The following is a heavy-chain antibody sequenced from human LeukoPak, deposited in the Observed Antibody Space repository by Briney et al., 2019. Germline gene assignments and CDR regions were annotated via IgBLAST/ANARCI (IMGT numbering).Heavy chain of an antibody. J-gene: IGHJ4*02. D-gene: IGHD3/OR15-3a*01. CDR3: ARQTGSGLFILP. V-gene: IGHV4-39*01. Sequence: PSETLSLTCTVSGGSISSSPYYWGWIRQPPGKGLEWIGSIYYSGTTHYNPSLESRVTISVDTSKNQFSLRLTSVTAADTAVYCARQTGSGLFILPGGQGTLVTVSS. CDR1: GGSISSSPYY. CDR2: IYYSGTT.